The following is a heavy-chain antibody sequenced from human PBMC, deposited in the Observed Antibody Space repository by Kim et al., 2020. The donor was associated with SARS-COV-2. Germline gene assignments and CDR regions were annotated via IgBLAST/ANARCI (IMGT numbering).Heavy chain of an antibody. J-gene: IGHJ4*02. V-gene: IGHV3-21*01. D-gene: IGHD3-10*01. CDR3: ARGDYGSGSRHY. Sequence: YYADSVKGRFTISRDNAKNSLYLQMNSLRAEDTAVYYCARGDYGSGSRHYWGQGTLVTVSS.